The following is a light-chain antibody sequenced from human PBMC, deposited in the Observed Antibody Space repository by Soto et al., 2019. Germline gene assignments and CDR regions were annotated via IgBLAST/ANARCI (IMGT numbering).Light chain of an antibody. J-gene: IGKJ1*01. CDR3: QHYGSSPWT. CDR2: DAS. V-gene: IGKV3-20*01. Sequence: EIVLTQSAGTLSLSPGERATLSCRASQTVSGSYLAWFQQKPDQAPRLLIYDASTRAAGVPDRFSGSGSGTDFSLTSNRLEPEDFAVYYCQHYGSSPWTFGQGTKVEIK. CDR1: QTVSGSY.